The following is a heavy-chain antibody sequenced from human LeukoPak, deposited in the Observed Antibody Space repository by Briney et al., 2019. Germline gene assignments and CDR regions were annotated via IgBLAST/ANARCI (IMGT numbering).Heavy chain of an antibody. CDR2: TSYDGSNK. D-gene: IGHD3-10*01. J-gene: IGHJ2*01. Sequence: PGGSLRLSCAASGFTFSSYAMHWVRQAPGKGLEWVAVTSYDGSNKYHADSVKGRFTISRDNSKNTLYLQMNSLRAEDTAVYYCAREGSRYFDLWGRGTLVTVSS. V-gene: IGHV3-30-3*01. CDR1: GFTFSSYA. CDR3: AREGSRYFDL.